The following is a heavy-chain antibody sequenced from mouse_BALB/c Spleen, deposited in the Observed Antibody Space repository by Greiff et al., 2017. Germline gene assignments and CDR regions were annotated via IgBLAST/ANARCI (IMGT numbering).Heavy chain of an antibody. V-gene: IGHV1-87*01. Sequence: VQLQQSGAELARPGASVKLSCKASGYTFTSYWMQWVKQRPGQGLEWIGAIYPGDGDTRYTQKFKGKATLTADKSSSTAYMELSSLASEDSAVYYCARVRDYYAMDYWGQGTSVTVSS. CDR2: IYPGDGDT. CDR3: ARVRDYYAMDY. J-gene: IGHJ4*01. D-gene: IGHD2-13*01. CDR1: GYTFTSYW.